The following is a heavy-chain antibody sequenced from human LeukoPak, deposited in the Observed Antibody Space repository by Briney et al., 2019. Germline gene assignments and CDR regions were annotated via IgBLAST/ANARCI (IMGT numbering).Heavy chain of an antibody. D-gene: IGHD3-9*01. CDR3: ARVDDILTGYYQSSPMRY. CDR1: GFTFSSYA. Sequence: GGSLRLSCAASGFTFSSYAMHWVRQAPGKGLELGAVISYDGSNKYYADSVKGRFTISRDNSKNTLYLQMNSLRAEDTAVYYCARVDDILTGYYQSSPMRYWGQGTLVTVSS. J-gene: IGHJ4*02. V-gene: IGHV3-30*01. CDR2: ISYDGSNK.